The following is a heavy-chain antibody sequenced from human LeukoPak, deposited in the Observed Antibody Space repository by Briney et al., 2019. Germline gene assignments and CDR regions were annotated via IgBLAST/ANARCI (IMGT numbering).Heavy chain of an antibody. Sequence: GGSLRLSCAASGFTFSSYSMNWVRQAPRKGLEWVSSISSSSSYIYYADSVKGRFTISRDNAKNSLYLQMNSLRAEDTAVYYCARVPREYYDILTGYYISAGSDYWGQGTLVTVSS. D-gene: IGHD3-9*01. CDR2: ISSSSSYI. CDR3: ARVPREYYDILTGYYISAGSDY. J-gene: IGHJ4*02. V-gene: IGHV3-21*01. CDR1: GFTFSSYS.